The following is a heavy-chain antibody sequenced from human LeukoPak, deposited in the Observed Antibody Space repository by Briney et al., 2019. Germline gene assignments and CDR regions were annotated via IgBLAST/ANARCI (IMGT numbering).Heavy chain of an antibody. J-gene: IGHJ4*02. D-gene: IGHD1-26*01. CDR3: ARGPRIVGATLGY. CDR1: GFTFSSYA. Sequence: GGSLRLSCAASGFTFSSYAMHWVRQAPGKGLEWVAVISYGGSNKYYADSVKGRFTISRDNSKNTLYLQMNSLRAEDTAVYYCARGPRIVGATLGYWGQGTLVTVSS. V-gene: IGHV3-30-3*01. CDR2: ISYGGSNK.